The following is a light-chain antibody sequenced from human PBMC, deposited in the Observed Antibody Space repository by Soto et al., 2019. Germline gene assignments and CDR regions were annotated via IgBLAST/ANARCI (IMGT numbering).Light chain of an antibody. CDR2: DAS. V-gene: IGKV1-5*01. J-gene: IGKJ1*01. Sequence: DIQMTQSPSTLSASVGDRVTITCRASQSISSWLAWYQQKPGKAPKLLIYDASSLEGGVPSRFSGSGSGTEFSLTISSLQPDDLATYYCQQYNSYSRTFGQGTKVEIK. CDR1: QSISSW. CDR3: QQYNSYSRT.